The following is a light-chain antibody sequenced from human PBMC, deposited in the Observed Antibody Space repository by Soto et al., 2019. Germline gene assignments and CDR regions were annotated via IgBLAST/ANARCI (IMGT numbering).Light chain of an antibody. CDR3: QQYNNWPPLT. CDR1: QSVSSN. J-gene: IGKJ4*01. V-gene: IGKV3-15*01. CDR2: GAS. Sequence: EIVMTQSPATLCVSPGERATLSCRASQSVSSNLAWYQQKPGQAPRLLLYGASTRATGIAARFSGSGSGTEFTLTISSLQSEDFAVYYCQQYNNWPPLTFGGGTKVEIK.